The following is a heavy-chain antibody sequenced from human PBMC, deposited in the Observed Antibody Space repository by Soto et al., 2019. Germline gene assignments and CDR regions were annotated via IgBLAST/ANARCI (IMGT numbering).Heavy chain of an antibody. V-gene: IGHV1-2*04. Sequence: ASVKVSCKASGYTFTGYYMHWVRQAPGQGLEWMGWINPNSGGTNYAQKFQGWVTMTRDTSISTAYMELSRLRSEDTAVYYCAKDSSGYPGGYFDYWGQGTLVTVSS. CDR3: AKDSSGYPGGYFDY. CDR2: INPNSGGT. D-gene: IGHD3-22*01. CDR1: GYTFTGYY. J-gene: IGHJ4*02.